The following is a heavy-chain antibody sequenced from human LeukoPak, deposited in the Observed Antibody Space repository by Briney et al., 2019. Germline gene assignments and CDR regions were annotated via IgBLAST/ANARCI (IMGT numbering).Heavy chain of an antibody. CDR2: INPNSGGT. D-gene: IGHD5-12*01. CDR1: GYTFTGYY. J-gene: IGHJ4*02. Sequence: ASVKVSCKASGYTFTGYYMHWVRQAPGQGLEWMGWINPNSGGTNYAQKFQGGVTMTRDTSISTAYMELSRLRSDDTAVYYCARDLVDIVATTFDYWGQGTLVTVSS. V-gene: IGHV1-2*02. CDR3: ARDLVDIVATTFDY.